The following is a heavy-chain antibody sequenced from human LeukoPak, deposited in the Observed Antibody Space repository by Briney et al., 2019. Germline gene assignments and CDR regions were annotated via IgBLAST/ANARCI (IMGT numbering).Heavy chain of an antibody. CDR3: ARADCSGGSCYSFGIEYFQH. CDR1: GYTFTSYG. Sequence: GASVKVSCKASGYTFTSYGISWVRQAPGQGLEWMGWINPNSGGANYAQKFQGWVTMTRDTSISTAYMELSRLRSDDTAVYYCARADCSGGSCYSFGIEYFQHWGQGTLVTVSS. CDR2: INPNSGGA. D-gene: IGHD2-15*01. J-gene: IGHJ1*01. V-gene: IGHV1-2*04.